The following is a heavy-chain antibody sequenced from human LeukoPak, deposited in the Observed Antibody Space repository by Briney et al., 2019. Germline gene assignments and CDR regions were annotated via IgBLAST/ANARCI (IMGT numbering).Heavy chain of an antibody. D-gene: IGHD3-9*01. CDR2: ISGSGRNT. Sequence: GGSLRLSCEASGFTFNTYAMSWVRQVPGKGLEWVSIISGSGRNTYYADSVKGRFTISRDNSKDTLFLQMDSLRGEDSAIYFCAKIDWASGSWGQGTLVTVSS. CDR3: AKIDWASGS. CDR1: GFTFNTYA. J-gene: IGHJ5*02. V-gene: IGHV3-23*01.